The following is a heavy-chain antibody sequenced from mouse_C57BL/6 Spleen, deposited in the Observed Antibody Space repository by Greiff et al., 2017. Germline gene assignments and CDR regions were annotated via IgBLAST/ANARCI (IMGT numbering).Heavy chain of an antibody. D-gene: IGHD3-2*02. CDR2: IDTSDSST. Sequence: QVQLQQPGAELVKPGASVKLSCKASGYTFTSYWMQWVKQRPGPGVAWIGEIDTSDSSTNYNQKFKGKATLTVDTSSSTAYMQLSSLTSEDSAVYYCASPQTAQARYYYAMDYWSQGTSVTVSS. CDR3: ASPQTAQARYYYAMDY. V-gene: IGHV1-50*01. J-gene: IGHJ4*01. CDR1: GYTFTSYW.